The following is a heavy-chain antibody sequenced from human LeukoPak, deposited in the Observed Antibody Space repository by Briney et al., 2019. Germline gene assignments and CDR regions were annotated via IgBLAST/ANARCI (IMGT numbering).Heavy chain of an antibody. Sequence: SETLSLTCTVSGGSISSSSYCWGWIRQPPGKGLEWIGSIYYSGSTYYNPSLKSRVTMSVDTSKNQFSLKLSSVTAADTAVYYCARPPVDQQLGFDYWGQGTPVTVSS. D-gene: IGHD6-13*01. CDR3: ARPPVDQQLGFDY. CDR1: GGSISSSSYC. J-gene: IGHJ4*02. CDR2: IYYSGST. V-gene: IGHV4-39*01.